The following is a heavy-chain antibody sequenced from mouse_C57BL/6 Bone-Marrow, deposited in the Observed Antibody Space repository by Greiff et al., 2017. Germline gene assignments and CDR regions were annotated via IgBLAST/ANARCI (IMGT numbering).Heavy chain of an antibody. J-gene: IGHJ2*01. Sequence: QVQLQQPGAELVKPGASVKLSCKASGYTFTSYWMHWVKQRPGQGLEWIGMIHPNSGSTNYNEKFKSKATLTVDKSSSTAYMQLSSLTSEGSAVYYSARSGGTRYYFDDWGKGTTLTVSS. D-gene: IGHD1-3*01. V-gene: IGHV1-64*01. CDR2: IHPNSGST. CDR1: GYTFTSYW. CDR3: ARSGGTRYYFDD.